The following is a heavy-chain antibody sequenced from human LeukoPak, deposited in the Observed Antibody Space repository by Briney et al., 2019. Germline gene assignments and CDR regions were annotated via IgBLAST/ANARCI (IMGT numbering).Heavy chain of an antibody. V-gene: IGHV3-48*02. Sequence: GGSLRLSCAASGFTFSTYIMHWVRQAPGKGLEWVSSISSGSSTIYYADSVKGRFTISRDNAKNSLYLQMNSLRDEDTAVYYCAKDSDYYHSSGYYYAYFQHWGQGTLVTVSS. CDR2: ISSGSSTI. CDR3: AKDSDYYHSSGYYYAYFQH. J-gene: IGHJ1*01. D-gene: IGHD3-22*01. CDR1: GFTFSTYI.